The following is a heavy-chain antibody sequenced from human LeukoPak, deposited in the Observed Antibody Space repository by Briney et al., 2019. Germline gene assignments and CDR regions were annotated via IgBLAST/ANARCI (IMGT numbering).Heavy chain of an antibody. V-gene: IGHV3-7*01. CDR1: GFSFTDYW. CDR3: ASRGLTRYYFPF. CDR2: IKQDGSEK. J-gene: IGHJ4*02. D-gene: IGHD3-10*01. Sequence: GGSLRLSCAVSGFSFTDYWMSWVRQAPGKGLEWVANIKQDGSEKYYVDSVKGRFTISRDNAKSSLSLQMNSLRAEDAAVYYCASRGLTRYYFPFWGQGTLVTVSS.